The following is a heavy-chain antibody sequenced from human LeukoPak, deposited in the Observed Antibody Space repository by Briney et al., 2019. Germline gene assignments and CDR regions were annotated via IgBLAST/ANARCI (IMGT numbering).Heavy chain of an antibody. CDR1: GYSFTSYW. CDR2: IYPGDSDT. Sequence: GESLKISCKGSGYSFTSYWIGWVRQMPGKGLEWMGIIYPGDSDTRYSPSFQGQVTISADKSISTAYLQWSSLKASDTAMYYCGRHERYSSSWLPPEAWGQGTLVTVSS. D-gene: IGHD6-13*01. J-gene: IGHJ5*02. V-gene: IGHV5-51*01. CDR3: GRHERYSSSWLPPEA.